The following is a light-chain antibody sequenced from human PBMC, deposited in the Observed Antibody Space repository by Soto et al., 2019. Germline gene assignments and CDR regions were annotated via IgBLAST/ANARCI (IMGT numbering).Light chain of an antibody. CDR2: GNS. CDR3: QSYDSCLSGSVV. V-gene: IGLV1-40*01. CDR1: SSNIGAGYD. J-gene: IGLJ2*01. Sequence: QAVVTQPPSVSGAPGQRVTISCTGSSSNIGAGYDVHWYQQLPGTAPKLPIYGNSNRPSGVPDRFSGSKSGTSASLAITGLQAEDEADYSCQSYDSCLSGSVVFGGGTKLTVL.